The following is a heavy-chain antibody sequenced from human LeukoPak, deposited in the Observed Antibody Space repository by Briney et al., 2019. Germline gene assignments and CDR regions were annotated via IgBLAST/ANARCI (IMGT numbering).Heavy chain of an antibody. CDR3: ARGENIKTYYYDSSGYYHPIGFHAFDI. D-gene: IGHD3-22*01. Sequence: SETLSLTCAVYGGSFSGYYWSWIRQPPGKGLEWLGEINHSGSTNYNPSLKSRVTISVDTSKNQFSLKLSSVTAADTAVYYCARGENIKTYYYDSSGYYHPIGFHAFDIWGQGTMVTVSS. J-gene: IGHJ3*02. CDR1: GGSFSGYY. CDR2: INHSGST. V-gene: IGHV4-34*01.